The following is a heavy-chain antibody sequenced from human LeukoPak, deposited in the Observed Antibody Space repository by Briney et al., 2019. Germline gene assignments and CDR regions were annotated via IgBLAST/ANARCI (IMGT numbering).Heavy chain of an antibody. CDR3: ARVQLERRGWFDP. V-gene: IGHV4-4*07. Sequence: SETLSLTCTVSGGSISSYYWSWIRQPAGQGLVWIGRIYTSGSTNYNPSLKSRVTMSVDTSKNQFSLKLSSVTAADTAVYYCARVQLERRGWFDPWGQGTLVTVSS. CDR1: GGSISSYY. J-gene: IGHJ5*02. D-gene: IGHD1-1*01. CDR2: IYTSGST.